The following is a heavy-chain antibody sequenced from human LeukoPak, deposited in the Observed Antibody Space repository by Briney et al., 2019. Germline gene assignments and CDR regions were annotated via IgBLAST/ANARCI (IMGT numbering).Heavy chain of an antibody. CDR3: ARDQSTSYSSSYNFDY. J-gene: IGHJ4*02. CDR1: GYTFTGYY. V-gene: IGHV1-2*02. CDR2: INPNSGGT. D-gene: IGHD6-6*01. Sequence: ASVKVSYKASGYTFTGYYMHWVRQAPGHGLEWMGWINPNSGGTNYAQKFQGRVTMTRDTSISTAYMELGRLTSDDTAVYYCARDQSTSYSSSYNFDYWGQGTLVTVSS.